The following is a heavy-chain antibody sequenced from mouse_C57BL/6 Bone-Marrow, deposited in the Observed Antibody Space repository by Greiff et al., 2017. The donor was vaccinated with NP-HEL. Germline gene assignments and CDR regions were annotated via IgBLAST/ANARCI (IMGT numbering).Heavy chain of an antibody. CDR2: IYPRSGNT. Sequence: QVQLQQSGAELARPGASVKLSCKASGYTFTSYGISWVKQRTGQGLEWIGEIYPRSGNTYYNEKFKGKATLTADKSSSTAYMALRSLTSEDSAVYFCARWGLLRIAYWGQGTLVTVSA. D-gene: IGHD1-1*01. CDR1: GYTFTSYG. V-gene: IGHV1-81*01. CDR3: ARWGLLRIAY. J-gene: IGHJ3*01.